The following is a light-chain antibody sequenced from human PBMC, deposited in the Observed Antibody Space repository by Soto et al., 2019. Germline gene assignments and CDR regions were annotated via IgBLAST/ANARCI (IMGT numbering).Light chain of an antibody. CDR1: QCISSH. Sequence: DIQLTQSPSFLSASVGDRVTITCRASQCISSHLAWYQQQPGKAPKLLIYVASTLQSGDPSRFSVSGSGTEFTLTISSLQPEDFASYYCQQLNSYPITFCQGTRLEIK. J-gene: IGKJ5*01. V-gene: IGKV1-9*01. CDR2: VAS. CDR3: QQLNSYPIT.